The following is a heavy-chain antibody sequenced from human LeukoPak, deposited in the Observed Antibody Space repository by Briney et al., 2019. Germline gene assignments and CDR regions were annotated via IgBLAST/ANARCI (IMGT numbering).Heavy chain of an antibody. CDR1: GYSFTGYW. Sequence: GESLKISCKGSGYSFTGYWISWVRQMPGKGLEWMGRIDPSDSYTNYNPSFQGHVTISADKSISTAYLQWSSLKASDTAMYYCARHYVSSGYYSTGAIDYWGQGTLVTVSS. D-gene: IGHD3-22*01. CDR3: ARHYVSSGYYSTGAIDY. J-gene: IGHJ4*02. CDR2: IDPSDSYT. V-gene: IGHV5-10-1*01.